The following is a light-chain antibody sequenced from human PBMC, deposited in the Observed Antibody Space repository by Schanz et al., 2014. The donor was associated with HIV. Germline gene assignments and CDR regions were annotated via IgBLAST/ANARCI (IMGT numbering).Light chain of an antibody. CDR2: DAS. V-gene: IGKV3D-20*02. Sequence: EIVLSRSPGTLSLSLGERATLSCRASESVSSRYLPWYQQSPGQAPRLLIYDASNRATGIPARYSGSGSGTDFTLTISSLEPEDFAVYYCQQRKNWELTFGGGTKVEIK. CDR1: ESVSSRY. CDR3: QQRKNWELT. J-gene: IGKJ4*01.